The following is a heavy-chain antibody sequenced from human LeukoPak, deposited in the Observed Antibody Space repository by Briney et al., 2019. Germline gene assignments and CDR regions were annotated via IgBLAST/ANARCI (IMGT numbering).Heavy chain of an antibody. CDR1: GFTFSDYY. V-gene: IGHV3-11*04. CDR3: ARDPQPYSSTWFDY. CDR2: ISSSGSTI. Sequence: GGSLRLSCAASGFTFSDYYMSWIRQAPGKGLEWVSYISSSGSTIYYADSVKGRFTISRDNAKNSLYLQMNSLRAEDTAVYYCARDPQPYSSTWFDYWGQGTLVTVSS. J-gene: IGHJ4*02. D-gene: IGHD6-13*01.